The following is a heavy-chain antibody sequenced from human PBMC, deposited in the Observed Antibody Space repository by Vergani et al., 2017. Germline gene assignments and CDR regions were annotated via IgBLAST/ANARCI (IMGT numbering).Heavy chain of an antibody. Sequence: QAQLQESGPGLVEPSETLSLTCAVSGYSIRNGYYWGWIRQPPGKGLEWIGSIYHSGSAYYNPSLRRRVTISVETSKNQFSLRLTTLTAADTAVYYCARQFWVSQGVGAFETWGRGTEVSVSS. CDR3: ARQFWVSQGVGAFET. J-gene: IGHJ3*02. D-gene: IGHD3-16*01. CDR2: IYHSGSA. V-gene: IGHV4-38-2*01. CDR1: GYSIRNGYY.